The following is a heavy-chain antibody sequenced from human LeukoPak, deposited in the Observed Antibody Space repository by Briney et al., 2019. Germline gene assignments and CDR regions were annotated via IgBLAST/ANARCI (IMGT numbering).Heavy chain of an antibody. J-gene: IGHJ3*02. CDR3: ARGSMTTVTTLYAFDI. Sequence: ASVKVSCKASGYTFTCYYMHWVRQAPGQGLEWMGWINPNSGGTNYAQKFQGRVTMTGDTSISTAYMELSRLRSDDTAVYYCARGSMTTVTTLYAFDIWGQGTMVTVSS. CDR1: GYTFTCYY. D-gene: IGHD4-17*01. CDR2: INPNSGGT. V-gene: IGHV1-2*02.